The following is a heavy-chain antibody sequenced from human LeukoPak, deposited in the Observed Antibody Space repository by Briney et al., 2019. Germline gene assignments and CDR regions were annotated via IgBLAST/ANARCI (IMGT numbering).Heavy chain of an antibody. V-gene: IGHV3-33*01. J-gene: IGHJ5*02. CDR3: ARSPEPFDYGPYNWFDP. CDR1: GFAFSTFV. D-gene: IGHD4/OR15-4a*01. Sequence: AGGSLRLSCAASGFAFSTFVMHWVRQAPGEGLEWVALIWYDGSKKYYADSVKGRFNISRDNPRTTLSLQMNSLRDEDTAVYYCARSPEPFDYGPYNWFDPWGQGTLVTVSS. CDR2: IWYDGSKK.